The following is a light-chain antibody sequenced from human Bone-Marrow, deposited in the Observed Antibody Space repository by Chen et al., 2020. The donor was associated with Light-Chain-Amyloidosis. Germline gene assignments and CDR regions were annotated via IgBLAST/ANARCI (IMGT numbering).Light chain of an antibody. J-gene: IGKJ5*01. CDR2: AAS. V-gene: IGKV1-9*01. CDR3: EQLKSYPIT. CDR1: QDISNY. Sequence: DIQLTESPSFLSASVGARVSITCRASQDISNYLGWYQQRPGKAPKLLIRAASTLQSGVPSRFSGSGSGTEFTLTISSLQPDDFATYYCEQLKSYPITFGQGTRLEIK.